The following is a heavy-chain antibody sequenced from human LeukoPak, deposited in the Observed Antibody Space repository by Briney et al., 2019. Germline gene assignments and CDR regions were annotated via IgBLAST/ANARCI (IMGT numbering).Heavy chain of an antibody. CDR2: IGTAGDT. Sequence: GGSLRLSCAASGFTFSSYDMHWVRQATGKGLEWVSAIGTAGDTYYPGSVKGRFTISRENAKNSLYLQMNSLRAEDTAVYYCATVAGTRRYYYGMDVWGQGTTVTVSS. CDR3: ATVAGTRRYYYGMDV. V-gene: IGHV3-13*01. D-gene: IGHD6-19*01. CDR1: GFTFSSYD. J-gene: IGHJ6*02.